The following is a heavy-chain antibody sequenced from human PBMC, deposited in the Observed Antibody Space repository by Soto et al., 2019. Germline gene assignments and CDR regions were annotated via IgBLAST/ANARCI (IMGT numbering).Heavy chain of an antibody. J-gene: IGHJ4*02. Sequence: EVQLVESGGGLVQPGGSLKLSCAASGFTFSGSAMHWVRQASGKGLEWLGRIRSKTNSYATAYAASAKNRFTISRDDSKITAYLQMNSLETEDTAVYYCTRPGLCSSTSCFRNWGQGTLVTVSS. CDR1: GFTFSGSA. V-gene: IGHV3-73*01. CDR3: TRPGLCSSTSCFRN. D-gene: IGHD2-2*01. CDR2: IRSKTNSYAT.